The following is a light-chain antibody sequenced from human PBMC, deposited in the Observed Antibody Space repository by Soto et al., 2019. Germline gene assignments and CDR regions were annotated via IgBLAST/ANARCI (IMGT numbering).Light chain of an antibody. V-gene: IGLV2-14*01. CDR2: DVS. Sequence: QSALTQPASVSGSPGQSITISCTGTSSDVGGYNYVSWYQQHPGKAPKLMIYDVSNRPSGVSNRFSDSKSGNTASLTISGLQAEDEADYYCSSYTSSSTLFGGGTKLTVL. J-gene: IGLJ2*01. CDR3: SSYTSSSTL. CDR1: SSDVGGYNY.